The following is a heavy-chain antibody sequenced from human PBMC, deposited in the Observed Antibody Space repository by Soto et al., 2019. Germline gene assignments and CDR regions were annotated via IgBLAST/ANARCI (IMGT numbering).Heavy chain of an antibody. V-gene: IGHV3-15*01. CDR1: GFTFSNAW. CDR2: IKSKTDGGTT. D-gene: IGHD2-15*01. CDR3: TADSGVLGYCSGGSCYSYYYYYGMDV. Sequence: GGSLRLSCAASGFTFSNAWMSWVRQAPGKGLEWVGRIKSKTDGGTTDYAAPVKGRFTISRDDSKNTLYLQMNSLKTEDTAVYYCTADSGVLGYCSGGSCYSYYYYYGMDVWGQGTTVTVSS. J-gene: IGHJ6*02.